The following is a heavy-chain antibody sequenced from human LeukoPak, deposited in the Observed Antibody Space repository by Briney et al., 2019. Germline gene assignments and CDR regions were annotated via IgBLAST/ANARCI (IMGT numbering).Heavy chain of an antibody. D-gene: IGHD1-26*01. J-gene: IGHJ4*02. CDR2: ISSSGSTI. CDR1: GFTFRSYE. V-gene: IGHV3-48*03. Sequence: QPGGSLRPSCAASGFTFRSYEMNWVRQAPGKGLGWLSYISSSGSTIYYADSVKGRFTISRDNAKNSLYLQMNSLRAEDTAVYYCARDRPVGATLDYWGQGTLVTVSS. CDR3: ARDRPVGATLDY.